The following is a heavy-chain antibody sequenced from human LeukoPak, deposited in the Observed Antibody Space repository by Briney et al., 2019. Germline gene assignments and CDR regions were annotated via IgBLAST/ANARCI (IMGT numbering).Heavy chain of an antibody. D-gene: IGHD6-13*01. CDR3: AKDLSSNWYSDYFDD. CDR2: VYASGNT. Sequence: SGTLSLTCTVSGGSISSHYWSWIRQPAGKGLEWIGRVYASGNTNYNPSLKSRVTMSIDTSKNQFSLRLSSVTAADTAVYYCAKDLSSNWYSDYFDDWGQGILVAVSS. CDR1: GGSISSHY. V-gene: IGHV4-4*07. J-gene: IGHJ4*02.